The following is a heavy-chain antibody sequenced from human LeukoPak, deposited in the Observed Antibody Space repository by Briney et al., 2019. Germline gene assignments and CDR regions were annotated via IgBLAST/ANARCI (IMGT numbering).Heavy chain of an antibody. Sequence: SETLSLTCTVSGYSISSGYYWGWIRQPPGKGLEWIGSIYHSGSTYYNPSLKSRVTISVDTSKNQFSLKLSSVTAADTAVYYCAREHYDILTGIEGGFDPWGQGTLVTVSS. CDR1: GYSISSGYY. D-gene: IGHD3-9*01. CDR3: AREHYDILTGIEGGFDP. V-gene: IGHV4-38-2*02. CDR2: IYHSGST. J-gene: IGHJ5*02.